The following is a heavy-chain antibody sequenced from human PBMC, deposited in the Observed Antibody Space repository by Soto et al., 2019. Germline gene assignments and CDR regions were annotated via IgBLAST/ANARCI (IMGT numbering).Heavy chain of an antibody. CDR1: GVTFTYYA. D-gene: IGHD2-2*01. Sequence: EVQLLESGGGLVQPGWSLRLSCTASGVTFTYYAFSWVRQAPGKGLEWVSAISANGQGIYYADSVRGRFTISRDNSKNTVFLHMDSLRAEDTAVYYCAKDRDSPRDQFHYWGQGTLVTVSS. J-gene: IGHJ4*02. CDR2: ISANGQGI. V-gene: IGHV3-23*01. CDR3: AKDRDSPRDQFHY.